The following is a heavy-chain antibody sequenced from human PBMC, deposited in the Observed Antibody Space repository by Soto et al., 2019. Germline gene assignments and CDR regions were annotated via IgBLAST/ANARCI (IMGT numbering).Heavy chain of an antibody. Sequence: ASVKVSCKASGYDFTAYDINWVRQASGQGLEWMGWMNPINGATGTARRFQGRVSLSRNTATGTAYLELTSLRSDNTAVYYCGRGPSPRAPAGGTPYYYAMDVWGQGTTVTVSS. J-gene: IGHJ6*02. CDR3: GRGPSPRAPAGGTPYYYAMDV. D-gene: IGHD6-13*01. CDR1: GYDFTAYD. V-gene: IGHV1-8*02. CDR2: MNPINGAT.